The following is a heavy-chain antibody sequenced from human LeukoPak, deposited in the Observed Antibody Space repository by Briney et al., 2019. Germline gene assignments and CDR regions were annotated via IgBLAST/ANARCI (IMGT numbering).Heavy chain of an antibody. CDR3: ARVLRYCSSTSCSLDY. CDR1: GFTFSSYS. V-gene: IGHV3-21*01. CDR2: ISSSSSYI. J-gene: IGHJ4*02. Sequence: GGSLRLSCAASGFTFSSYSMNWVRQAPGKGLEWVSSISSSSSYIYYADSVKGRFTISRDNAKNSLYLQMNSLRAEDTAVYYCARVLRYCSSTSCSLDYWGQGTLVTASS. D-gene: IGHD2-2*01.